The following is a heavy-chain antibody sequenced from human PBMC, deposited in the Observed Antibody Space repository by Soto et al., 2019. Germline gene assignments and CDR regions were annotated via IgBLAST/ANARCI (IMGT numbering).Heavy chain of an antibody. Sequence: GGSLRLSCAASGFTFSSYGMHWVRQAPGKGLEWVAVISYDGSNKYYADSVKGRFTISRDNSKNTLYLQMNSLRAEDTAVYYCAKPLRNVLRYFDWPYYWGQGTLVTVSS. CDR2: ISYDGSNK. V-gene: IGHV3-30*18. CDR3: AKPLRNVLRYFDWPYY. J-gene: IGHJ4*02. D-gene: IGHD3-9*01. CDR1: GFTFSSYG.